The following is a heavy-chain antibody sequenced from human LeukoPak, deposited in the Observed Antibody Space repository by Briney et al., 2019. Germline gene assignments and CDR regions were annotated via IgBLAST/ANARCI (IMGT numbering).Heavy chain of an antibody. J-gene: IGHJ4*02. Sequence: GGSLRLSCAASGFTFSSYWMHWVRQAPGKGLEWVSYMSESGSSIYYAASVKGRFTISRDNVNHSLFLQMNSLRAEDTAVYYCARGKRRFDSWGQGTLVTVSS. CDR1: GFTFSSYW. CDR3: ARGKRRFDS. V-gene: IGHV3-48*03. CDR2: MSESGSSI.